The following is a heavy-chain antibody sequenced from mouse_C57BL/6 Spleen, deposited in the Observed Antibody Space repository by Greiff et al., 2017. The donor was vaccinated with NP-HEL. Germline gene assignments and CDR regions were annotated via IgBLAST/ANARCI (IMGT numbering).Heavy chain of an antibody. Sequence: EVQRVESGGGLVKPGGSLKLSCAASGFTFSSYAMSWVRQTPEKRLEWVATISDGGSYTYYPDTVKGRFTISRDNAKNNLYLQMSHLKSEDTAMYYCARDDYGSSYEWGQGTLVTVSA. V-gene: IGHV5-4*01. CDR2: ISDGGSYT. CDR3: ARDDYGSSYE. J-gene: IGHJ3*02. D-gene: IGHD1-1*01. CDR1: GFTFSSYA.